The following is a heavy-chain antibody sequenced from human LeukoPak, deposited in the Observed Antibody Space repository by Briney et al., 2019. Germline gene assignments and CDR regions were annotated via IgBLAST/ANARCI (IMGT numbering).Heavy chain of an antibody. CDR1: GGTFSSYA. D-gene: IGHD3-10*01. CDR2: INPNSGGT. Sequence: ASVKVSCKASGGTFSSYAIGWVRQAPGQGLEWMGWINPNSGGTNYAQKFQGRVTMTRDTSISTAYMELSRLRSDDTAVYYCARVGDLGVWGQGTLVTVSS. J-gene: IGHJ4*02. V-gene: IGHV1-2*02. CDR3: ARVGDLGV.